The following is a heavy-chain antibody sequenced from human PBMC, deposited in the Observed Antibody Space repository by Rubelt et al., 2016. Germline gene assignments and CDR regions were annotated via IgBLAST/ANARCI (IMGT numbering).Heavy chain of an antibody. CDR2: ISHSGST. CDR3: ARGVSTSWTFWFDP. CDR1: GGSISSSNY. D-gene: IGHD3/OR15-3a*01. J-gene: IGHJ5*02. Sequence: QLQLQESGPGLVKPSETLSLACTVSGGSISSSNYWGWVRQSPGRGLEWIGYISHSGSTNYNPSLRGRVTISADTSKNQFSLKLSAVTAADTAVYYCARGVSTSWTFWFDPWGQGTLVTVSS. V-gene: IGHV4-61*05.